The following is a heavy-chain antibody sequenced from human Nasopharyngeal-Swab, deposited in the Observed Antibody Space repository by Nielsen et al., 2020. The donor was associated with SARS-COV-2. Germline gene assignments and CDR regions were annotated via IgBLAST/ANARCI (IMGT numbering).Heavy chain of an antibody. CDR2: ISYDGGIK. D-gene: IGHD1-26*01. J-gene: IGHJ4*02. CDR1: GFTGSSYA. Sequence: GSLRLSCVASGFTGSSYAMHWVRQAPGKGLEWVAVISYDGGIKNYADSVRGRFTISRDNSKNTLYLQMDSLRPEDTAVYYCARTDSGSYAAYFDYWGQGTQVTVSS. CDR3: ARTDSGSYAAYFDY. V-gene: IGHV3-30-3*01.